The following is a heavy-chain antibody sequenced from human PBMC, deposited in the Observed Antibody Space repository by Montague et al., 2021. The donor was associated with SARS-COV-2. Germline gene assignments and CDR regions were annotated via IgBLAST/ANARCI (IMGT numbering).Heavy chain of an antibody. CDR2: ICHGGTT. CDR1: DGSFSGYY. D-gene: IGHD1-14*01. J-gene: IGHJ6*02. CDR3: GRGRKVVPWFRYYDMDV. V-gene: IGHV4-34*01. Sequence: SETLSLTCAVYDGSFSGYYWNWIRQPPGKGLEWIGEICHGGTTNYNPSLKSRATISLDKSKSQFSLKLTSVTAADTAIYYCGRGRKVVPWFRYYDMDVWGQGTTVTVSS.